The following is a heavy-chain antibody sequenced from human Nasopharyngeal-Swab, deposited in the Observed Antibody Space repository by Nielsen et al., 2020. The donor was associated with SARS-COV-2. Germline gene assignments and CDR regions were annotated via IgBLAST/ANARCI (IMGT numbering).Heavy chain of an antibody. CDR2: IIPIFGTA. CDR3: ATDNSSSWYGGAFDI. Sequence: SVKVSCKASGGTFSSYAISWVRQAPEQGLEWMGWIIPIFGTANYAQKFQGRVTITADESTSTAYMELSSLRSEDTAVYYCATDNSSSWYGGAFDIWGQGTMVTVSS. D-gene: IGHD6-13*01. V-gene: IGHV1-69*13. CDR1: GGTFSSYA. J-gene: IGHJ3*02.